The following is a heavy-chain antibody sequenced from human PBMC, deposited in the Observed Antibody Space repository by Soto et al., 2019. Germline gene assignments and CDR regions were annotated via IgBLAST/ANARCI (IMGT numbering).Heavy chain of an antibody. CDR3: AREPSMYCDYWGTCVY. J-gene: IGHJ4*02. D-gene: IGHD4-17*01. CDR2: IWYDGSNK. Sequence: QVQLVESGGGVVQPGRSLRLSCAASGFTFSRYVMHWVRQAPGKGLEWVAVIWYDGSNKYYAVSVKGRFTISRDNSKNTLYLQMNSLRAEDTAVYYCAREPSMYCDYWGTCVYWGQGTLVTVSS. V-gene: IGHV3-33*01. CDR1: GFTFSRYV.